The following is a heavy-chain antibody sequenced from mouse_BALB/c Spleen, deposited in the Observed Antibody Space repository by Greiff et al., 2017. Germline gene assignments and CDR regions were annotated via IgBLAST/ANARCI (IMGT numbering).Heavy chain of an antibody. CDR1: GYSITSDYA. CDR2: ISYSGST. CDR3: AGGAYYFDY. Sequence: EVQLQESGPGLVKPSQSLSLTCTVTGYSITSDYAWNWIRQFPGNKLEWMGYISYSGSTSYNPSLKSRISITRDTSKNQFFLQLNSVTTEDTATYYCAGGAYYFDYWGQGTTLTVSS. V-gene: IGHV3-2*02. J-gene: IGHJ2*01.